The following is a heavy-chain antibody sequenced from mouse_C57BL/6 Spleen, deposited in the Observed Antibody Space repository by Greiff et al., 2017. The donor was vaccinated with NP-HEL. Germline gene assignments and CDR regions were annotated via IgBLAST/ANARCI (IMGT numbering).Heavy chain of an antibody. CDR3: ASPWAY. J-gene: IGHJ3*01. CDR1: GYAFSSSW. V-gene: IGHV1-82*01. CDR2: IYPGDGDT. Sequence: QVQLKQSGPELVKPGASVKISCKASGYAFSSSWMNWVKQRPGKGLEWIGRIYPGDGDTNYNGKFKGKATLTADKSSSTAYMQLSSLTSEDSAVYFCASPWAYWGQGTLVTVSA.